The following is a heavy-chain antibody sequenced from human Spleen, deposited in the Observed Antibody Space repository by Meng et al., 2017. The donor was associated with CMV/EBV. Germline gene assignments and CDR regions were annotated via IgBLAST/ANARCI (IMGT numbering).Heavy chain of an antibody. CDR2: MNPNSGNT. V-gene: IGHV1-8*03. J-gene: IGHJ4*02. D-gene: IGHD6-19*01. CDR1: TFTSYD. CDR3: ARARIAVAGRKGSYYFDY. Sequence: TFTSYDNNWVRQATGQGLEWMGWMNPNSGNTGYAQKFQGRVTITRNTSISTAYMELSSLRSEDTAVYYCARARIAVAGRKGSYYFDYWGQGTLVTVSS.